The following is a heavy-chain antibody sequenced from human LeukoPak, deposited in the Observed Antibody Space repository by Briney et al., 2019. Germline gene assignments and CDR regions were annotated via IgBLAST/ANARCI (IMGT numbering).Heavy chain of an antibody. J-gene: IGHJ4*02. CDR3: ARDRYYYGSGSYLDY. Sequence: PGRSLRLSCAASGFTFSSYGMHWVRQAPRKGLEWVAVIWYVGSNKYYADSVKGRFTISRDNSKNTLYLQMNSLRAEDTAVYYCARDRYYYGSGSYLDYWGQGTLVTVSS. CDR1: GFTFSSYG. V-gene: IGHV3-33*01. CDR2: IWYVGSNK. D-gene: IGHD3-10*01.